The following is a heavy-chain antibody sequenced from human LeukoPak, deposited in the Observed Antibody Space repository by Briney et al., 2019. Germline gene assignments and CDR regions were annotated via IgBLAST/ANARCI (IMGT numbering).Heavy chain of an antibody. D-gene: IGHD4-17*01. V-gene: IGHV4-30-4*08. CDR2: VYYSGST. Sequence: PSQTLSLTCIVSGGSISSGGYYWSWIRQPPGKGLEWIGYVYYSGSTYYSPSLKSRLTISVDTSKNQFSLKLNSVTAADTAVYYCARGGGGSSTVTTYWFDPWGQGALVTVSS. CDR1: GGSISSGGYY. CDR3: ARGGGGSSTVTTYWFDP. J-gene: IGHJ5*02.